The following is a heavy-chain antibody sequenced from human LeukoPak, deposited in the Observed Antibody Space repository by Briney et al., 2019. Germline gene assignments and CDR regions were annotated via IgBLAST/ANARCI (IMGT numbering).Heavy chain of an antibody. D-gene: IGHD2-21*02. J-gene: IGHJ4*02. Sequence: SETLSLTCAVYGGSFSGYYWSWIRQPPGKGLEWIGEINHSGSNNYNPSLKSRVTISVDTSKNQFSLKLSSVAAADTAVYYCARGGYCGGDCYSPTDYWGQGTLVTVSS. CDR1: GGSFSGYY. CDR3: ARGGYCGGDCYSPTDY. CDR2: INHSGSN. V-gene: IGHV4-34*01.